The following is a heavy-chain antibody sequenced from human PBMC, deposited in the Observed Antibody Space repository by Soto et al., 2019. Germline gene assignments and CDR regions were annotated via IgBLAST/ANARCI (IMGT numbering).Heavy chain of an antibody. CDR3: ARVFSDSSSFFDP. CDR1: GGSISSYY. Sequence: SETLSLTCTVPGGSISSYYWSWIRQPPGKGLEWIGYIYYSGSTNYNPSLKSRVTLSVDKSKNQFSLKLSSVTAADTAVYYCARVFSDSSSFFDPWGQGTLVTVSS. J-gene: IGHJ5*02. CDR2: IYYSGST. V-gene: IGHV4-59*12. D-gene: IGHD6-13*01.